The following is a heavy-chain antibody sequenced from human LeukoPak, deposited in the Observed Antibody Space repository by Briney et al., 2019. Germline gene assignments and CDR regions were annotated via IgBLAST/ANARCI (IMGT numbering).Heavy chain of an antibody. Sequence: ASVKVSCKASGGTFSSYAISWVRQAPGQGLEWMGGIIPILGTANYAQKFQGRVTITADESTSTAYMELSSLRSEDTAVYYCAREPDTAMEHYFDYWGQGTLVTVSS. CDR2: IIPILGTA. J-gene: IGHJ4*02. CDR1: GGTFSSYA. V-gene: IGHV1-69*13. D-gene: IGHD5-18*01. CDR3: AREPDTAMEHYFDY.